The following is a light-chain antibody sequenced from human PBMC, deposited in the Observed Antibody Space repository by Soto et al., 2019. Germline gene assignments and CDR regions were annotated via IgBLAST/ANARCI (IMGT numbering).Light chain of an antibody. CDR2: EVR. Sequence: QSALTQPASVSGSPGQSITISCTGTSSDVGAYNYVSWYQQFPGKAPKLMIYEVRNRASGVSHRFSGSKSGNTASLTISGLLAEDEAHYYCSSYKKTNTWVFGGGTQLTVL. J-gene: IGLJ3*02. CDR3: SSYKKTNTWV. V-gene: IGLV2-14*01. CDR1: SSDVGAYNY.